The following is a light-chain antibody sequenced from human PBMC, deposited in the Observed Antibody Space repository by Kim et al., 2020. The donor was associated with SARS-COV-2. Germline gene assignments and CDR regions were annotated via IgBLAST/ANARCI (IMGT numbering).Light chain of an antibody. V-gene: IGKV1-39*01. J-gene: IGKJ1*01. CDR3: QQTYSTPWT. Sequence: ASVGDRVTITCRASQSISSYLNWYQQKPGKAPKLLIYAASSLQTGVPSRFSGSGSGTDFTLTISSLQPEDFATYYCQQTYSTPWTFGQGTKVDIK. CDR2: AAS. CDR1: QSISSY.